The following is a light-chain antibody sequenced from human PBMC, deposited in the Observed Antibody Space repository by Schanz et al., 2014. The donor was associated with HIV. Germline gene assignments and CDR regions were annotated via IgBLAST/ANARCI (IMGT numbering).Light chain of an antibody. CDR1: AYNIGQNF. V-gene: IGLV1-51*01. CDR3: SSYAATSNVL. CDR2: ADN. Sequence: QSVLTQPPSVSAAPGQKVTIACSGSAYNIGQNFVSWYQHLPGTAPKLLIYADNLRPSEVPDRFSGSRSGNTASLTVSGLQADDEADYYCSSYAATSNVLFGGGTKLTVL. J-gene: IGLJ3*02.